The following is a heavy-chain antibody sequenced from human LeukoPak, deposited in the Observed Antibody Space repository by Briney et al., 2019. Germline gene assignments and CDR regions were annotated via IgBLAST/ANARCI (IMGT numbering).Heavy chain of an antibody. J-gene: IGHJ4*02. Sequence: ASVKVSCKASGYTFTGYYMHWVRQAPGQGLEWMGWINPNNGDTHYAQKFQGRVTMTRDTSISTAYMELSRLRSDDTAVYYCARVREKAAAGTDWGQGTLVTVSS. D-gene: IGHD6-13*01. CDR3: ARVREKAAAGTD. CDR1: GYTFTGYY. V-gene: IGHV1-2*02. CDR2: INPNNGDT.